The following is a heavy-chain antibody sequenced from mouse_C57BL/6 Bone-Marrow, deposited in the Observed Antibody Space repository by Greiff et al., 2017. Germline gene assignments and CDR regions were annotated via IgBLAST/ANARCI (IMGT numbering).Heavy chain of an antibody. V-gene: IGHV1-82*01. CDR2: IYPGDGDT. D-gene: IGHD2-2*01. CDR1: GYAFSSSW. CDR3: ARAPYGFYFDY. Sequence: VQRVESGPELVKPGASVKISCKASGYAFSSSWMNWVKQRPGKGLEWIGRIYPGDGDTNYNGKFKGKATLTADKSSSTAYMQLSSLTSEDSAVYFCARAPYGFYFDYWGQGTTLTVSS. J-gene: IGHJ2*01.